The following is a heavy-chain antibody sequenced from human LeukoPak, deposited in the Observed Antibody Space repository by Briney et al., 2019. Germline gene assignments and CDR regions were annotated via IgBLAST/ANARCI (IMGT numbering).Heavy chain of an antibody. J-gene: IGHJ4*02. D-gene: IGHD3-22*01. CDR2: MSSDGNAM. Sequence: GGSLRLSCAASGFTFTAYLIHWVRQAPGKGLEWVAVMSSDGNAMFYADSVKGRFTISRDNPKNTLYLRMNSLRAEDTAVYYCVRESEYYFDHSASFDYWGQGTLVTVSS. CDR3: VRESEYYFDHSASFDY. CDR1: GFTFTAYL. V-gene: IGHV3-30-3*01.